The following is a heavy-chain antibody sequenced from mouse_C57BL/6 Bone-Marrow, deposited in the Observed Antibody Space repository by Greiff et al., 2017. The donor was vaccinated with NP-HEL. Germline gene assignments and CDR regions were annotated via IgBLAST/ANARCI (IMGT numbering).Heavy chain of an antibody. Sequence: QVHVKQSGPGLVQPSQSLSITCTVSGFSLTSYGVHWVRQSPGKGLEWLGVIWSGGSTDYNAAFISRLSISKDNSKSQVFFKMNSLQADDTAIYYCARNRGGPYAMDYWGQGTSVTVSS. J-gene: IGHJ4*01. CDR3: ARNRGGPYAMDY. D-gene: IGHD1-1*02. CDR2: IWSGGST. CDR1: GFSLTSYG. V-gene: IGHV2-2*01.